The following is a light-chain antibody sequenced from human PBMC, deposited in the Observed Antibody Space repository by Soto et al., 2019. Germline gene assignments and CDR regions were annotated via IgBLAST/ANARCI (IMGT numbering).Light chain of an antibody. CDR3: SAYTVSRTYV. J-gene: IGLJ1*01. Sequence: QSALTQPASVSGSPGQSITISCTGTSSDIGGSDFVSWYQQHPGKAPKLVMSEVNNRPSGVSSRFSGSKSGNTASLTISGLQGEDEADYYCSAYTVSRTYVFGTGTKLTVL. CDR2: EVN. CDR1: SSDIGGSDF. V-gene: IGLV2-14*01.